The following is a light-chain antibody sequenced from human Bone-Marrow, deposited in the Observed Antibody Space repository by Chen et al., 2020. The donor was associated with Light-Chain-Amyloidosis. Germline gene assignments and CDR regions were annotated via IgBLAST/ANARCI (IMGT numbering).Light chain of an antibody. CDR1: QSVSSSY. CDR3: QQYGSSPT. CDR2: GAS. V-gene: IGKV3-20*01. Sequence: VLTQSPGPLPLSPGERATLSCRASQSVSSSYLAWYQQKPGQAPRLLIYGASSRATGIPDRFSGSGSGTDFTLTISRLEPEDFAVYYCQQYGSSPTFGPGTKVDIK. J-gene: IGKJ3*01.